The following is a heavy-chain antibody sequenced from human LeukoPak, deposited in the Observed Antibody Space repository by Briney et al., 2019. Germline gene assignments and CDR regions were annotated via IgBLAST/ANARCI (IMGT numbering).Heavy chain of an antibody. CDR3: ARDFVY. Sequence: PGGSLRLSCAVSGFSISSYWMSWVRQAPGKGLEWVGNIKEDGSDKYYVDSVKGRFTISRDNAKNSLYLQMNSLRAEDTAVYYCARDFVYWGQGTLVTVSS. V-gene: IGHV3-7*05. J-gene: IGHJ4*02. D-gene: IGHD2-15*01. CDR2: IKEDGSDK. CDR1: GFSISSYW.